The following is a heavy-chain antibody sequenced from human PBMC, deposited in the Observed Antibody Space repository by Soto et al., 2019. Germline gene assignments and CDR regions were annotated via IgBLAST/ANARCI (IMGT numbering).Heavy chain of an antibody. CDR2: IKTKTGGGAT. D-gene: IGHD3-10*01. CDR3: TTEKRGLRFYGSGGTDY. CDR1: GFPVTDAW. V-gene: IGHV3-15*01. Sequence: EVQFVESGGGLVKPGGSLRLSCAASGFPVTDAWMSWVRQAPGKGLEWVGRIKTKTGGGATDFAAPVKRRFSISRENSENTLYLQRNSLRTEETAVYYCTTEKRGLRFYGSGGTDYWGQGTLVTVSS. J-gene: IGHJ4*02.